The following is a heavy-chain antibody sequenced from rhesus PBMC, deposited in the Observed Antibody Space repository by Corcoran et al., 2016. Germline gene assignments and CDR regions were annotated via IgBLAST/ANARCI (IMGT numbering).Heavy chain of an antibody. D-gene: IGHD4-23*01. CDR3: ARGIQTPIRGALDV. CDR1: GGSISGYYY. CDR2: IYGNSAST. V-gene: IGHV4-73*01. J-gene: IGHJ5-2*02. Sequence: QVKLQQWGDGLVKPSETLSLTCAVYGGSISGYYYWSWIRQPPGKGLEWIGYIYGNSASTNYKPYLKNRVTISKDTSKNQCSLKLSSVTAADTAVYYCARGIQTPIRGALDVWGRGVLVTVSS.